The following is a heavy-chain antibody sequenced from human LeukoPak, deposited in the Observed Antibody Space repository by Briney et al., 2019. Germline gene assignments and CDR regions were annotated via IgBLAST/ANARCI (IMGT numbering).Heavy chain of an antibody. CDR1: GGSFSGYY. J-gene: IGHJ6*03. V-gene: IGHV4-34*01. D-gene: IGHD6-13*01. Sequence: SETLSLTCAVYGGSFSGYYWSWIRQPPGKGLEWIGEINHSGSTNYNPSLKSRVTISVDTSKNQFSLKLSSVTAADTAVYYCARGPRSSSWFPRYYYYMDVWGKGTTVTVSS. CDR2: INHSGST. CDR3: ARGPRSSSWFPRYYYYMDV.